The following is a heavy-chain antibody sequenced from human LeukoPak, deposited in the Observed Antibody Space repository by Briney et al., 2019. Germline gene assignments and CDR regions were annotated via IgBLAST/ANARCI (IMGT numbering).Heavy chain of an antibody. CDR2: IFYSGRT. V-gene: IGHV4-39*07. D-gene: IGHD6-13*01. Sequence: PSETLSLTCSVSGGSISSSNFHWGWIRQAPGKGLDWIGNIFYSGRTSYNPSLKSRVTISIDAPKNQFSLKLSSVTAADTAVYYCAREQRSSSWYVVGWFDPWGQGTLVTVSS. CDR3: AREQRSSSWYVVGWFDP. CDR1: GGSISSSNFH. J-gene: IGHJ5*02.